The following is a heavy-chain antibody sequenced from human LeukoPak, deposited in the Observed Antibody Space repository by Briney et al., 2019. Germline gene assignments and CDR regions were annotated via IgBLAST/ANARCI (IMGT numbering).Heavy chain of an antibody. CDR1: GFTFSSYA. V-gene: IGHV3-23*01. J-gene: IGHJ3*02. Sequence: TGGSLRLSCAASGFTFSSYAMSWVRQAPGKGLEWVSAISGSGGSTYYADSVKGRFTISRDNSKNTLYLQMNSLRAEDTAVYYCAKDDDFWSGYLKAFDIWGQGTMVTVSS. CDR3: AKDDDFWSGYLKAFDI. CDR2: ISGSGGST. D-gene: IGHD3-3*01.